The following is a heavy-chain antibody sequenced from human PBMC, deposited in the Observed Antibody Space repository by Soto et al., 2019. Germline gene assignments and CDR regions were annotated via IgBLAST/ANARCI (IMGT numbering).Heavy chain of an antibody. V-gene: IGHV4-59*01. CDR2: IYYSGST. D-gene: IGHD3-9*01. J-gene: IGHJ4*02. CDR3: ARAPKFLRYFD. CDR1: GGSISSYY. Sequence: PSETLSLTCTVSGGSISSYYWSWIRQPPGKGLEWIGYIYYSGSTNYNPSLKSRVTISVDTSKNQFSLKLSSVTAADTAVYYCARAPKFLRYFDWGQGTLVTVSS.